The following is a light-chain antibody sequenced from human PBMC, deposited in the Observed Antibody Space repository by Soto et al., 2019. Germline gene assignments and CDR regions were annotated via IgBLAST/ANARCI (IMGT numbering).Light chain of an antibody. CDR2: GAS. CDR1: QSVSSSY. CDR3: QQYGSSPFN. J-gene: IGKJ5*01. Sequence: EIVLTQSPGTLSLSPGERATLSCRASQSVSSSYLAWYQQKPGQAPRLLIYGASSRATGIPDRFSGSGSGTGFTLTISRLETEDFAVYYCQQYGSSPFNFGQGTRLEIK. V-gene: IGKV3-20*01.